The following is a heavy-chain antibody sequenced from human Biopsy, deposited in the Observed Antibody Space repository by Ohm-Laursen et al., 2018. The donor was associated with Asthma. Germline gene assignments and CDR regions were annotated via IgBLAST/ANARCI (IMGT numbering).Heavy chain of an antibody. Sequence: SLRLSCTASGFSFGSFGMHWVHQAPGKGLEWVSFIWYDGRKKTYADSVKGRFTISRDNSKNTLYLQMNSLRAEDTAVYYCARKIAARGGMGVWGQGTTVTVSS. CDR3: ARKIAARGGMGV. D-gene: IGHD6-6*01. CDR1: GFSFGSFG. J-gene: IGHJ6*02. CDR2: IWYDGRKK. V-gene: IGHV3-33*08.